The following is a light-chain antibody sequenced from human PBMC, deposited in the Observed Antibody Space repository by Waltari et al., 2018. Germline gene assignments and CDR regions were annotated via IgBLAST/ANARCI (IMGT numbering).Light chain of an antibody. CDR3: QQYAN. J-gene: IGKJ4*01. Sequence: EIVLTQSPGTMSLSPGERATLSCRASQSVRNNYLAWYQQKPGQAPRLLIYGASSSATGIPDRFSGSGSGTDFTLTISRLEPEDFAVYYCQQYANFGGGTKVEIK. V-gene: IGKV3-20*01. CDR2: GAS. CDR1: QSVRNNY.